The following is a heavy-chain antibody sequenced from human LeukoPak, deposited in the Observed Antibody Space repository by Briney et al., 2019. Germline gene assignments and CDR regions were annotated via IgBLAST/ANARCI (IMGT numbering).Heavy chain of an antibody. CDR2: IFADGRT. J-gene: IGHJ4*02. V-gene: IGHV3-66*01. CDR1: GFTVTNNY. D-gene: IGHD3-16*02. Sequence: GGSLRLSCAVSGFTVTNNYMSWVRQAPGKGLEWVSVIFADGRTYYTDSVKARFNISRDISKNTVYLQMNNLRAEDTAVYYCAEDRAEVTVGYFDYWGQGTLVTVSS. CDR3: AEDRAEVTVGYFDY.